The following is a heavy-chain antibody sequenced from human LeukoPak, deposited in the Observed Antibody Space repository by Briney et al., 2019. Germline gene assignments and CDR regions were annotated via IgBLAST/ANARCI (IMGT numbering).Heavy chain of an antibody. V-gene: IGHV1-2*02. Sequence: ASVKVSCKASGYTFTGYYMHWVRQAPGQGLEWMGWINPNSGGTNYAQRFQGRVTMTRDASISTAYMELSRLRSDDTAVYYCARVEMATIREFDYWGQGTLVTVSS. D-gene: IGHD5-24*01. CDR1: GYTFTGYY. CDR3: ARVEMATIREFDY. CDR2: INPNSGGT. J-gene: IGHJ4*02.